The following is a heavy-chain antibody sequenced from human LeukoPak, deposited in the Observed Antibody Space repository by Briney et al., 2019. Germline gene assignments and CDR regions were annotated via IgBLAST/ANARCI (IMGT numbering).Heavy chain of an antibody. V-gene: IGHV3-9*03. D-gene: IGHD5-18*01. CDR2: ISWNSGSV. CDR1: GFTFDDYA. CDR3: AKGTWIQLWSLFDY. J-gene: IGHJ4*02. Sequence: GRSLRLSCAASGFTFDDYAMHWVRQAPGKGLEWVSGISWNSGSVGYAGSVKGRFTISRDNAKNSLYLQMNSLRAEDMALYYCAKGTWIQLWSLFDYWGQGTLVTVSS.